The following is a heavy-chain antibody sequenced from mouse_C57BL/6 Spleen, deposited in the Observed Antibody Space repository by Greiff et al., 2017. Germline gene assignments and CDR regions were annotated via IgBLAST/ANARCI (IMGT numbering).Heavy chain of an antibody. V-gene: IGHV1-52*01. Sequence: QVQLQQPGAELVRPGSSVKLSCKASGYTFTSYWMHWVKQRPIQGLEWIGNIDPSDSETHYNQKFKDKATLTVDKSSSTAYMQLSSLTSEDSAVYYCAREGLRRGGYFDYWGQGTTLTVSS. D-gene: IGHD2-4*01. CDR2: IDPSDSET. CDR1: GYTFTSYW. CDR3: AREGLRRGGYFDY. J-gene: IGHJ2*01.